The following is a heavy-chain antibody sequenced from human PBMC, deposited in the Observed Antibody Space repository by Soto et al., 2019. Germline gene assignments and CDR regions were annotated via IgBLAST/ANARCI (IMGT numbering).Heavy chain of an antibody. CDR3: ARGCAYCGGDCYLYSYFDY. CDR2: INAGNDNT. CDR1: GYTFTSYA. Sequence: ASVKVSCKASGYTFTSYALNWVRQVPGQRLEWMGWINAGNDNTKYSQKFQGRVTFTSDTSASTAYMELSSLRSEDTAVYYCARGCAYCGGDCYLYSYFDYWCQGPLVTVSS. J-gene: IGHJ4*02. V-gene: IGHV1-3*01. D-gene: IGHD2-21*02.